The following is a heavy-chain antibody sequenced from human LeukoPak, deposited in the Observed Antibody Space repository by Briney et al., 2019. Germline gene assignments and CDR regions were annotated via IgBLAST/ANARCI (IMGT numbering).Heavy chain of an antibody. CDR2: IYYSGST. CDR1: GGSISSYY. D-gene: IGHD3-3*01. Sequence: SETLSLTCTVSGGSISSYYWSWIRQPPGKGLEWIGYIYYSGSTNYNPSLKSRVTISVDTSKNQFSLKLSSVTAADTAVYYCARLSPGRYYDFWILAYGGQGTLVTVS. J-gene: IGHJ4*02. V-gene: IGHV4-59*01. CDR3: ARLSPGRYYDFWILAY.